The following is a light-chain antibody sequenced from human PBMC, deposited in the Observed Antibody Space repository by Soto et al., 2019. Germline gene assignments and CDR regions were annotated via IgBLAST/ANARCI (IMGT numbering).Light chain of an antibody. Sequence: DIQMTQSPSTLSASVGNRVTITCRASQSITTWLAWYQQTPGEAPKLLIYKASTLKSGVPSRFSGSGSGTEFTLTISSLQPDDFATYYCQHYNSYSEAFGQGTKVDIK. CDR2: KAS. V-gene: IGKV1-5*03. CDR3: QHYNSYSEA. J-gene: IGKJ1*01. CDR1: QSITTW.